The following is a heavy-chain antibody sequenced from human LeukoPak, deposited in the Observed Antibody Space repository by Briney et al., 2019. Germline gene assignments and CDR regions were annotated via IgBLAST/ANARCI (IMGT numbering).Heavy chain of an antibody. J-gene: IGHJ3*02. CDR3: ARDTTSITMTVVVIPDAFDI. CDR2: IKQDGSEK. D-gene: IGHD3-22*01. CDR1: GFTFSTYA. V-gene: IGHV3-7*01. Sequence: GGSLRLSCAASGFTFSTYAMNWVRQAPGKGLEWVATIKQDGSEKYYADSVRGRFTISRDNGKNSLYLQMNSLRAEDTAVYYCARDTTSITMTVVVIPDAFDIWGQGTMVTVFS.